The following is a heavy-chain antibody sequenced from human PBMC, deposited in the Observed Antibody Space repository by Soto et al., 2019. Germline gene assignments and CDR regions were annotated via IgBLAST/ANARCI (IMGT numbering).Heavy chain of an antibody. D-gene: IGHD3-3*01. CDR3: ARDPVLRFLEWLFHYFDY. V-gene: IGHV3-21*01. CDR2: ISSSSSYI. CDR1: GFTFSSYS. J-gene: IGHJ4*02. Sequence: PGGSLRLSCAASGFTFSSYSMNWVRQAPGKGLEWVSSISSSSSYIYYADSVKGRFTISRDNAKNSLYLQMNSLRAEDTAVYYCARDPVLRFLEWLFHYFDYWGQGTLVTVSS.